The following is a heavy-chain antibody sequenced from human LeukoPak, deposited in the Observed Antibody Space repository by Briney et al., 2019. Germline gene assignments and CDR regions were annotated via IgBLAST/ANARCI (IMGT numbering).Heavy chain of an antibody. D-gene: IGHD6-13*01. Sequence: GSLRLSCAASGFTLSSYRMRWVRHAPGEGRERVANIKQVGSDKYNAQSVKGRVTISRDNAKNSLYLQMNNVRAEDTAVDYCARDGPGIAAASRRYWGQGTLVTVSS. CDR2: IKQVGSDK. CDR3: ARDGPGIAAASRRY. CDR1: GFTLSSYR. J-gene: IGHJ4*02. V-gene: IGHV3-7*03.